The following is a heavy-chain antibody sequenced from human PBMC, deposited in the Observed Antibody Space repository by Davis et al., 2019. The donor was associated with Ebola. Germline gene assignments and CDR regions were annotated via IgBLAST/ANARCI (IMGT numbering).Heavy chain of an antibody. Sequence: PGGSLRLSCAASGFTFSDYWMHWVRQAPGKGLVWVSRIKTDGSSTSYADSVMGRFTVSRDNAKNSLYLQMNSLRAEDTAVYYCARDGDSWYFDLWGRGTLVTVSS. D-gene: IGHD4-17*01. V-gene: IGHV3-74*01. CDR1: GFTFSDYW. CDR2: IKTDGSST. J-gene: IGHJ2*01. CDR3: ARDGDSWYFDL.